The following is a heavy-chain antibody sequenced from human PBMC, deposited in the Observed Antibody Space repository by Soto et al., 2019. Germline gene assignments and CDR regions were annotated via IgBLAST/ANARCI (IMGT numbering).Heavy chain of an antibody. CDR3: ARAGTNMVQFDY. CDR2: IYYSGRT. Sequence: PSETLSLTCTVSGGSINSYFWSWIRQSPGKGLEWIGHIYYSGRTSYSPSLKSRVSISVDTSKNQFSLEVHSVTAADTAVYYCARAGTNMVQFDYWGQGTLVTVSS. CDR1: GGSINSYF. J-gene: IGHJ4*02. D-gene: IGHD3-10*01. V-gene: IGHV4-59*01.